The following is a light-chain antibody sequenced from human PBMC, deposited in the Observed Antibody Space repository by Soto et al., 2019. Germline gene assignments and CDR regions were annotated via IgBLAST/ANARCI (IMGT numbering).Light chain of an antibody. Sequence: IQMTQSPSSLSASLGDRVIITCRASQGIGNSLAWYQQKAGRVPKLLMHSASTLLSGVPSRFSGSGSGTDFTLTISSLQPEDVATYYCQKYDSAPWTFGHGTKVEIK. CDR1: QGIGNS. V-gene: IGKV1-27*01. J-gene: IGKJ1*01. CDR2: SAS. CDR3: QKYDSAPWT.